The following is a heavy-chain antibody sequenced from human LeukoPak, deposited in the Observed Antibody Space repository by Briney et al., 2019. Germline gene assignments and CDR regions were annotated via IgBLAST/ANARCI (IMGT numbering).Heavy chain of an antibody. V-gene: IGHV3-7*01. Sequence: PGGSLTLSCAASGFTFTSFWMTWVRQSAGKGLEWVANINPDGTKTTYVDSVKGRFTISRDNAKNSVFLHMRSLRAEDTAVYYCATAPAAADSSWGQGTLVAVSS. CDR1: GFTFTSFW. CDR2: INPDGTKT. D-gene: IGHD6-13*01. J-gene: IGHJ5*02. CDR3: ATAPAAADSS.